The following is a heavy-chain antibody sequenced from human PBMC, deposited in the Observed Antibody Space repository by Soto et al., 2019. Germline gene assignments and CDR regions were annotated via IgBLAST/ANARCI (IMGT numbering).Heavy chain of an antibody. D-gene: IGHD5-12*01. J-gene: IGHJ4*02. CDR2: INPSGGST. Sequence: QVQLVQSGAEVKKPGASVKVSCKASGYTFTSYYMHWVRQAPGQGLEWMGIINPSGGSTSYAQKFQGRVTMTRDTSTSTVYMELSSLRSEDTAVYYCARDLLALDGYNWLWAFDYWGQGTLVTVSS. CDR3: ARDLLALDGYNWLWAFDY. CDR1: GYTFTSYY. V-gene: IGHV1-46*01.